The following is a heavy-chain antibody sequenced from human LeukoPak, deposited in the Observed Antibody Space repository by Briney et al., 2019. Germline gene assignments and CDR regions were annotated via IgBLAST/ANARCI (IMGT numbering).Heavy chain of an antibody. Sequence: GGSLRLSCAASGFTVSSNYMSWVRQAPGKGLEWVSVIYSGGSTYYADSVKGRFTISRDNSKNTLYLQMNSLRAEDTAVYYCAKEDGDYDFWSGYFSFDYWGQGTLVTVSS. D-gene: IGHD3-3*01. J-gene: IGHJ4*02. CDR2: IYSGGST. CDR3: AKEDGDYDFWSGYFSFDY. V-gene: IGHV3-53*01. CDR1: GFTVSSNY.